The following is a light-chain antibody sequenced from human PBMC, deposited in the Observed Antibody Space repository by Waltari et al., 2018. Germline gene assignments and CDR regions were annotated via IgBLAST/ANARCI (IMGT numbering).Light chain of an antibody. CDR3: AAWDDSRGGHFV. Sequence: QSVLTQPPSASGTPGQSVPISCSGSLSNIGANFVYWYQQVPGTAPNILIYRNDQRPSGCPYRFSASKSGSSASLAIRGLRSEDEADYFCAAWDDSRGGHFVFGTGTKVIV. CDR2: RND. J-gene: IGLJ1*01. V-gene: IGLV1-47*01. CDR1: LSNIGANF.